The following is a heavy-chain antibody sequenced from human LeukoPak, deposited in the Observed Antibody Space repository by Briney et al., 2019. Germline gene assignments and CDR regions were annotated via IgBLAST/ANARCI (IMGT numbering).Heavy chain of an antibody. CDR3: ARLLEYCTNGVCYSNWFDP. CDR2: IKQVGSEK. D-gene: IGHD2-8*01. Sequence: GGSLRLSCAASGFTLSSYWMSWVRQAPGKGLEWVANIKQVGSEKYYVDSVKGRFTISRDNAKNSLYLQMNSLRAEDTAVYYCARLLEYCTNGVCYSNWFDPWGQGTLVTVSS. CDR1: GFTLSSYW. J-gene: IGHJ5*02. V-gene: IGHV3-7*01.